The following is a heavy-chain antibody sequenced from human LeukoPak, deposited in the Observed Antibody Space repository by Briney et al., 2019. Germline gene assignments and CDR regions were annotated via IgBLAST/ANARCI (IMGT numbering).Heavy chain of an antibody. CDR2: IASAGDI. CDR1: GFTFSTYD. J-gene: IGHJ3*02. V-gene: IGHV3-13*01. CDR3: TRGGRDGFDI. D-gene: IGHD2-15*01. Sequence: SGGSLRLSCAASGFTFSTYDMHWVRQATGKGLEWASAIASAGDIYYSDSVRGRFTISRENAKNSLYLQVNSLRVGDTAVYYCTRGGRDGFDIWGRGTMVTVSS.